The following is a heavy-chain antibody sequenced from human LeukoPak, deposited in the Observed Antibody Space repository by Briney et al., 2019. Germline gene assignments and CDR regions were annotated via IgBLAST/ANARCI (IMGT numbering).Heavy chain of an antibody. D-gene: IGHD3-3*01. CDR1: GGSFSGYY. Sequence: SETLSLTCAVYGGSFSGYYWSWIRQPPGKGLEWIGEINHSGSTNYNPSLKSRVTISVDTSKNQFSLKLRSVTAADTAVYYCARDPNDFWSGLDYWGQGTLVTVSS. CDR3: ARDPNDFWSGLDY. CDR2: INHSGST. V-gene: IGHV4-34*01. J-gene: IGHJ4*02.